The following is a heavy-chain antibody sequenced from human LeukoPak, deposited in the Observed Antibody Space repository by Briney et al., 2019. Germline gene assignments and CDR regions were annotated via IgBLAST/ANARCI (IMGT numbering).Heavy chain of an antibody. CDR1: GGSFSGYY. J-gene: IGHJ5*02. Sequence: PPETLSLTCAVYGGSFSGYYWSWIRQPPGKGLEWIGEINHSGSTNYNPSLKSRVTISVDTSKNQFSLKLSSVTAADTAVYYCARGRTYYYGSGSNWFDPWGQGTLVTVSS. D-gene: IGHD3-10*01. V-gene: IGHV4-34*01. CDR2: INHSGST. CDR3: ARGRTYYYGSGSNWFDP.